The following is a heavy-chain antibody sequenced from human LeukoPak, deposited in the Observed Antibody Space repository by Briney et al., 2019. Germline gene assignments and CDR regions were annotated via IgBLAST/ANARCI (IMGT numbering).Heavy chain of an antibody. CDR2: IIPIFGTA. Sequence: GASVKVSCKASGGTFSSYAISWVRQAPGQGLEWMGGIIPIFGTANYAQKFQGRVTITADESTSTAYMELSSPRSEDTAVYYCARGLGSFHYFDYWGQGTLVTVSS. V-gene: IGHV1-69*13. CDR3: ARGLGSFHYFDY. J-gene: IGHJ4*02. D-gene: IGHD1-26*01. CDR1: GGTFSSYA.